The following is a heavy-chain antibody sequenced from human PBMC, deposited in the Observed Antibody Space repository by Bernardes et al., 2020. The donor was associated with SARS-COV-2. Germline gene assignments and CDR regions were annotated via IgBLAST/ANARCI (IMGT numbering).Heavy chain of an antibody. V-gene: IGHV3-23*01. J-gene: IGHJ4*02. Sequence: GRSLRVSCGFSGFTFRDYAMTWVRWAPGMGQKGFHFIMGFLVEIHYAASVKGRFTFSRDISKNTVYLQMNSLRPDDTAVYYCAKIWDWGDGFDHWGKGILVIVSS. CDR1: GFTFRDYA. CDR3: AKIWDWGDGFDH. D-gene: IGHD7-27*01. CDR2: IMGFLVEI.